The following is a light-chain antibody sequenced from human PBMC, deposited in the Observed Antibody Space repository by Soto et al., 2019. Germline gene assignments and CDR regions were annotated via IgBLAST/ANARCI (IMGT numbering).Light chain of an antibody. CDR3: QKYNGTPRT. V-gene: IGKV1-27*01. J-gene: IGKJ1*01. Sequence: DIQVTQSPSSLSASVGDRVTITCRASQDISGHLAWYQQKPGKVPKLLIYGASTLQSRVPSRFSASGSGTDFTLTISSLQPEDVATYYCQKYNGTPRTFGQGTKVELK. CDR2: GAS. CDR1: QDISGH.